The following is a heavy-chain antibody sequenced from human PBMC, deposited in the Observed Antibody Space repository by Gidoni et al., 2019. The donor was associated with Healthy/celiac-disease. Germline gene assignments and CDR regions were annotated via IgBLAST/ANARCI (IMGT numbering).Heavy chain of an antibody. V-gene: IGHV2-70*15. J-gene: IGHJ2*01. CDR2: IDWDDDK. CDR3: ARISGMLYRYFDL. D-gene: IGHD2-8*01. Sequence: QVTLRESVPALVTPTQTLTLTCTFSGFSPSTSGMCLSWIRQHPGKALEWLARIDWDDDKYYSTSLKTRLTISKDTSKNQVVLTMTNMDPVDTATYYGARISGMLYRYFDLWGRGTLVTVSS. CDR1: GFSPSTSGMC.